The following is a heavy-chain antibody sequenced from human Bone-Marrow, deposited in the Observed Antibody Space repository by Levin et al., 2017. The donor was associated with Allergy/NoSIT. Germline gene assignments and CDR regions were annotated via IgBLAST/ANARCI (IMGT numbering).Heavy chain of an antibody. Sequence: GESLKISCAASGFTFSSYAMSWVRQAPGKGLEWVSAISGSGGSTYYADSVKGRFTISRDNSKNTLYLQMNSLRAEDTAVYYCAKGRGPKIQWFFDYWGQGTLVTVSS. CDR1: GFTFSSYA. D-gene: IGHD2-8*01. CDR2: ISGSGGST. V-gene: IGHV3-23*01. CDR3: AKGRGPKIQWFFDY. J-gene: IGHJ4*02.